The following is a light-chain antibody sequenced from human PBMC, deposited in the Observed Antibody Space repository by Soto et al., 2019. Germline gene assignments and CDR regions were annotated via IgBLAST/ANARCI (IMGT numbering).Light chain of an antibody. CDR3: QVWDTISDPVV. J-gene: IGLJ2*01. V-gene: IGLV3-21*04. CDR2: YNS. CDR1: NIGSNS. Sequence: SYELTQPPSVSVAPGETATITCGRNNIGSNSVHWYQQRPGQAPVLIIYYNSDRPSGIPERFSGANSGNTATLTISRVAAGDEADYYCQVWDTISDPVVFGGGTKLTVL.